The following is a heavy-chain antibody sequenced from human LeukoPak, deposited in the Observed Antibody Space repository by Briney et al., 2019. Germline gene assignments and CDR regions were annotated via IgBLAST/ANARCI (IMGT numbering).Heavy chain of an antibody. J-gene: IGHJ6*03. CDR3: ATTYSSWYYYYMDV. D-gene: IGHD2-21*01. Sequence: SETLSLTCTVSGGSFSSGTYYWSWIRQPAGKGLEWIGHIYTSGNTKYNPSLKSRVTISADTSKNQFSLKLNSVTAADTAVYYCATTYSSWYYYYMDVWGKGTTVTVSS. CDR1: GGSFSSGTYY. V-gene: IGHV4-61*09. CDR2: IYTSGNT.